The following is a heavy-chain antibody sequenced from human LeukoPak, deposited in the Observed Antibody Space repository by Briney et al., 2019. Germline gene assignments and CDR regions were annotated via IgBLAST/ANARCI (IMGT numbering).Heavy chain of an antibody. CDR1: DGSLSGYF. V-gene: IGHV4-34*01. D-gene: IGHD3-22*01. Sequence: SETLSLTCAVYDGSLSGYFWSWIRQPPGKGLKWIGEINHSGSTNYNPSLKSRVIISVDTSKNQFSLKLSSVTAADSAVYYCARDYYDSSGLDYWGQGTLVTVSS. CDR3: ARDYYDSSGLDY. CDR2: INHSGST. J-gene: IGHJ4*02.